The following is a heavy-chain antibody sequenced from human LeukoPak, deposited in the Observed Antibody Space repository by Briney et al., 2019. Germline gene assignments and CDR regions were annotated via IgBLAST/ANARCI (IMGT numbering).Heavy chain of an antibody. CDR3: ARENEGLRFLEWSTMGAFDI. D-gene: IGHD3-3*01. V-gene: IGHV3-21*01. Sequence: SGGSLRLSCAASGFTFSRYSMNWVRQARGKGLGWVASISSSSSYIYYSDSVKARFTIPRDNAKTSLYLQMNSLRAEDTAVYYCARENEGLRFLEWSTMGAFDIWGQGTMVTVSS. J-gene: IGHJ3*02. CDR2: ISSSSSYI. CDR1: GFTFSRYS.